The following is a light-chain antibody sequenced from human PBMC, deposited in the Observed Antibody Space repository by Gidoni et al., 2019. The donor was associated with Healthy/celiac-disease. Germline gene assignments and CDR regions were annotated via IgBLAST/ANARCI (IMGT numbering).Light chain of an antibody. V-gene: IGKV1-5*03. CDR3: QQYNSYPGT. CDR2: EAS. J-gene: IGKJ1*01. Sequence: DIQMTKSPSTLSASVGDRVTNTCRASQSISSWLAWYQQKPGKAPKLLIYEASSLESGVPSRFSGSGSGTEFTLTISSLQPDDFATYYCQQYNSYPGTFGQGTKVEIK. CDR1: QSISSW.